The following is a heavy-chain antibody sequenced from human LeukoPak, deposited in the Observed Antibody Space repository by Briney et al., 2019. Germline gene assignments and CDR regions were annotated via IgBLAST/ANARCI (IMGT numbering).Heavy chain of an antibody. CDR3: ARKNGMDV. CDR1: GFTFSSYA. V-gene: IGHV3-30-3*01. CDR2: ISYDGSNK. J-gene: IGHJ6*02. Sequence: PGRSLRLSCAASGFTFSSYAMHWVRQAPGKGLEWVAVISYDGSNKYYADSVKGRFTISRDNSKNSLYLQMNSLRAEDTAVYYCARKNGMDVWGQGTTVTVSS.